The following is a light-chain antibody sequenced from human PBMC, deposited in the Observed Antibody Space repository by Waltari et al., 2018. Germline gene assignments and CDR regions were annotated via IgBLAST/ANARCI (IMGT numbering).Light chain of an antibody. J-gene: IGLJ3*02. CDR1: SSDVGGYNN. V-gene: IGLV2-8*01. Sequence: QSALTQPPSASGSPGQSVTISCTGTSSDVGGYNNVSCYQQHPGKAPKLMIYEVSKRPSGVPDRFSGSKSGNTASLTVSGLQAEDEADYYCSSYAGSNNLVFGGGTKLTVL. CDR2: EVS. CDR3: SSYAGSNNLV.